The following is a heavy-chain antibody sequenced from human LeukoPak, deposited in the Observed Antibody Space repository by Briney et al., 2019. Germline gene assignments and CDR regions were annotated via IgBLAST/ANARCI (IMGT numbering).Heavy chain of an antibody. CDR3: ASPRSYYDSSGYYIS. J-gene: IGHJ5*02. CDR2: IYYSGST. V-gene: IGHV4-61*01. D-gene: IGHD3-22*01. CDR1: GGSVSSGSYY. Sequence: SETLSLTCTVSGGSVSSGSYYWSWIRQPPGKGLEWIGYIYYSGSTNYNPSLKSRVTISVDTSKNQFSLKLSSVTAADTAVYYCASPRSYYDSSGYYISWGQGTLVTVTS.